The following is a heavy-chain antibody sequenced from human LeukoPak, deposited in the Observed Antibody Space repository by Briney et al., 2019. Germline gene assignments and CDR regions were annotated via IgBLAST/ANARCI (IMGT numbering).Heavy chain of an antibody. CDR2: ISAYNGNT. V-gene: IGHV1-18*01. CDR3: ARANYYDSSGYWID. D-gene: IGHD3-22*01. CDR1: GGTFSSYA. J-gene: IGHJ4*02. Sequence: ASVKVSCKASGGTFSSYAISWVRQAPGQGLEWMGWISAYNGNTNYAQKLQGRVTMTTDTSTSTAYMELRSLRSDDTAVYYCARANYYDSSGYWIDWGQGTLVTVSS.